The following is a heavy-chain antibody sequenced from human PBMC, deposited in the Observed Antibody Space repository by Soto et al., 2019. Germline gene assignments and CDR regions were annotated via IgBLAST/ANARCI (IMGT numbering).Heavy chain of an antibody. D-gene: IGHD6-13*01. J-gene: IGHJ6*02. Sequence: QVQLVQSGAEVKKPGSSVKVSCKASGGTFSSYAISWVRQAPGQGLEWMGGIIPIFGTANYAQKFQGRVTITADESTSTAYMELSSLRSEDTAVYYCATPLRGIVAAGTYYYYYGMDVWGQGTTVTVSS. CDR3: ATPLRGIVAAGTYYYYYGMDV. CDR1: GGTFSSYA. V-gene: IGHV1-69*01. CDR2: IIPIFGTA.